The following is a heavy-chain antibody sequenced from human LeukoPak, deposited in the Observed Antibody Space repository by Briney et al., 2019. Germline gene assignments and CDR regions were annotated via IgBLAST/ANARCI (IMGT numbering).Heavy chain of an antibody. Sequence: GGSLRLSCAVSGFTISSSYMSWVSQAPGKGPEWGSIIYSGGDTYYADSVKVRLTISRDNSKTMLYLQMNSLRADDTAVYYCAREAGATDYWGQGTLVTVSS. D-gene: IGHD1-26*01. CDR3: AREAGATDY. CDR1: GFTISSSY. V-gene: IGHV3-66*01. CDR2: IYSGGDT. J-gene: IGHJ4*02.